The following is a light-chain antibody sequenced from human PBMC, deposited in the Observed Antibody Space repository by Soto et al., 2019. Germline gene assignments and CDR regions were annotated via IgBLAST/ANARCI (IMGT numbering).Light chain of an antibody. CDR2: GNS. V-gene: IGLV1-40*01. J-gene: IGLJ2*01. CDR1: SSNIGAGYD. Sequence: QSVLTQPPSVSGAPGQRVTISCTGSSSNIGAGYDVHWYQQLPGTAPKLLIYGNSNRPSGVPDRFSGSKSGTSASLAITGLQAEDEADYYGQSYDSSVSKVVFGGGTKRTVL. CDR3: QSYDSSVSKVV.